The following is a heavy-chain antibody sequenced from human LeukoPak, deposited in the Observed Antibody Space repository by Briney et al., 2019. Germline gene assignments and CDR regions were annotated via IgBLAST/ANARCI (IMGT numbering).Heavy chain of an antibody. D-gene: IGHD4-17*01. CDR2: IRGSDGST. V-gene: IGHV3-23*01. CDR1: GFPFSTYA. CDR3: AKDVYGDYGGLDY. J-gene: IGHJ4*02. Sequence: GGSLRLSCAASGFPFSTYAMSWVRQAPGKGLEWVSSIRGSDGSTYYADSVRGRFAISRDNSKNTLYLQMNSLRAEDTAVYYCAKDVYGDYGGLDYWGQGTLVTVSS.